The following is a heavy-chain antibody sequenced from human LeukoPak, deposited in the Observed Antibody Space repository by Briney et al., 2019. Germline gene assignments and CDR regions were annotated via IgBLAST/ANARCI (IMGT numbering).Heavy chain of an antibody. J-gene: IGHJ4*02. Sequence: PSETLSLTCTVSGGSISSGGYYWSWIRQHPGKGXXXIGYIYYSGSTYYNPSLKSRVTISVDTSKNQFSLKLSSVTAADTAVYYCARGYGYSYLFDYWGQGTLVTVSS. CDR3: ARGYGYSYLFDY. CDR2: IYYSGST. CDR1: GGSISSGGYY. D-gene: IGHD5-18*01. V-gene: IGHV4-31*03.